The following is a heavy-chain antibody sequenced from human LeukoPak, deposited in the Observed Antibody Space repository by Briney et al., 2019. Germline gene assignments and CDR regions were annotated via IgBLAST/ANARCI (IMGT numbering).Heavy chain of an antibody. Sequence: SQTLSLTCTVSGGSISSYYWTWIRQPPGKGLEWIGYVSYSGTTKYNPSLKSRVTMSVDMSRNRLSLRLTSVTAADTAVYYCARSGYSYDSAVYWNFDLWGRGTLVTVSS. V-gene: IGHV4-59*01. J-gene: IGHJ2*01. CDR3: ARSGYSYDSAVYWNFDL. D-gene: IGHD5-18*01. CDR2: VSYSGTT. CDR1: GGSISSYY.